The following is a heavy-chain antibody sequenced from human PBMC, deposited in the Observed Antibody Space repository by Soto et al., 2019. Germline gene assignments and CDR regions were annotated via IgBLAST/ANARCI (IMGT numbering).Heavy chain of an antibody. V-gene: IGHV1-18*01. CDR3: ARVGIKSYYDFWSGRGSDY. CDR1: GYTFTSYG. J-gene: IGHJ4*02. Sequence: ASVKVSCKASGYTFTSYGISWVRQAPGQGLEWMGWISAYNGNTNYAQKLQGRVTMTTDTSTSTAYMELRSLRSDDTAVYYCARVGIKSYYDFWSGRGSDYWGQGTLVTVSS. CDR2: ISAYNGNT. D-gene: IGHD3-3*01.